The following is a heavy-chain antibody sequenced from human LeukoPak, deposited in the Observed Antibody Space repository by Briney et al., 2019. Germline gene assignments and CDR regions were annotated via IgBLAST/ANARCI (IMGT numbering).Heavy chain of an antibody. CDR3: AKEGWDSSGWSVH. D-gene: IGHD6-19*01. V-gene: IGHV3-30*18. Sequence: PGGSLRLSCAASGFTFSSYGMHWVRQAPGKGLEWVAVISYDGSNKYYADSVKGRFTISRDNSKNTLYLQMNSLRAEDTAVYYCAKEGWDSSGWSVHWGQGTLVTVSS. CDR1: GFTFSSYG. CDR2: ISYDGSNK. J-gene: IGHJ4*02.